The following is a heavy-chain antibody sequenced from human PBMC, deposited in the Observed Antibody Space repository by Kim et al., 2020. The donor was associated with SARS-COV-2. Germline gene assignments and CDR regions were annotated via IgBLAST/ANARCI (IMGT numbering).Heavy chain of an antibody. Sequence: GGSLRLSYAVSGFTFSNYWMHWVRQAPGKGLVCVSRINTDGSVTDYAGSVKGRFTISRDNAKNTLYLQINSLSAEDTALYYCVRGTMVTPGVDYWGQGTLVTVSS. CDR2: INTDGSVT. CDR1: GFTFSNYW. V-gene: IGHV3-74*01. J-gene: IGHJ4*02. D-gene: IGHD5-18*01. CDR3: VRGTMVTPGVDY.